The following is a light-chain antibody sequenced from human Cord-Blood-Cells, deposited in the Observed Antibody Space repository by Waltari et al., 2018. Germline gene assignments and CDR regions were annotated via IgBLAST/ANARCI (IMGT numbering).Light chain of an antibody. J-gene: IGKJ4*01. V-gene: IGKV1-33*01. CDR3: QQYDNLPLT. CDR2: DAS. Sequence: DIQMTQSPSSLPASVEDRVTITCQARQDISNYLNWYQQKPGKAPKLLIYDASNLETGVPSRFSGSGFGTDFTFTISSLQPEDIATYYCQQYDNLPLTFGGGTKVEIK. CDR1: QDISNY.